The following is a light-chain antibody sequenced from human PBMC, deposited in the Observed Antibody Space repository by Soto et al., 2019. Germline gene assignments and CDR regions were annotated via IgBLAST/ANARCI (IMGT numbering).Light chain of an antibody. V-gene: IGKV3-15*01. CDR3: QQYYTNSQAS. CDR2: GAS. Sequence: EIVMTQSPATLSVSPGERATLSCRASQSVSSNLAWYQQKPGQAPRLLIYGASTRATGIPARFSGSGSGTEFTLTISNLEPDDFATYHCQQYYTNSQASFGQGTKVEIK. J-gene: IGKJ1*01. CDR1: QSVSSN.